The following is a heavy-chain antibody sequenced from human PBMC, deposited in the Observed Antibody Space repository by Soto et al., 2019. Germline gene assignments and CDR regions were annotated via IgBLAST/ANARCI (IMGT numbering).Heavy chain of an antibody. J-gene: IGHJ6*02. D-gene: IGHD3-10*01. Sequence: QVQLQESGPGLVKPSETLSLTCTVSGGSITNYYCSWFRQPPGKGLEWIGYINYDGYSAYNLSLRMRVTLSMDASQTQFSLMLESVTATDTAVYYCASHGFGPLHGLVDVWGPGTTVIVSS. V-gene: IGHV4-59*08. CDR1: GGSITNYY. CDR3: ASHGFGPLHGLVDV. CDR2: INYDGYS.